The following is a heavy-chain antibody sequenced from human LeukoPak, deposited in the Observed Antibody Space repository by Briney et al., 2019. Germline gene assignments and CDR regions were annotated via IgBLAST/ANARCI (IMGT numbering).Heavy chain of an antibody. CDR1: EFSVGSNY. CDR3: AKERGGNYYYYYMDV. CDR2: ISGSGDIT. V-gene: IGHV3-23*01. Sequence: GGSLRLSCAASEFSVGSNYMTWVRQAPGKGLEWVSAISGSGDITYYADSVKGRFTISRDNSKNTLYLQMNSLRAEDTAVYYCAKERGGNYYYYYMDVWGKGTTVTVSS. J-gene: IGHJ6*03.